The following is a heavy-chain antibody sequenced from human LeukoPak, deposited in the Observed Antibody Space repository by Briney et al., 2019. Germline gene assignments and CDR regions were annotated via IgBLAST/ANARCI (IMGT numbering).Heavy chain of an antibody. V-gene: IGHV3-23*01. CDR3: AKIDGTDYYIILTGDYRGPNFDY. CDR2: ISGSGYST. Sequence: PGGSLRLSCAVSGFTFSSYAMNWVRQAPGGGLEWVSGISGSGYSTYYADSVTGRFTISRDNPKNTMYLQMNSLRDEDTAVYYCAKIDGTDYYIILTGDYRGPNFDYWGRGTLVTVSS. J-gene: IGHJ4*02. D-gene: IGHD3-9*01. CDR1: GFTFSSYA.